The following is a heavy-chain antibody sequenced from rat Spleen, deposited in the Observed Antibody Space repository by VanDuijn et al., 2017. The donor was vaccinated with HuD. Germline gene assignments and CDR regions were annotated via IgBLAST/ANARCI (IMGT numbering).Heavy chain of an antibody. CDR2: INSAGNT. Sequence: EVQLQESGPGLVKPSQSLSLTCSVTGHSITSTYRWNWIRKFPGNKLEWMGYINSAGNTNYNPSLKSRISISRDPSKNQFFLQVNSVSSEDTATYYCARSDGTHYYLPFIYWGQGTLVTVSS. J-gene: IGHJ3*01. CDR1: GHSITSTYR. D-gene: IGHD1-12*02. V-gene: IGHV3-3*01. CDR3: ARSDGTHYYLPFIY.